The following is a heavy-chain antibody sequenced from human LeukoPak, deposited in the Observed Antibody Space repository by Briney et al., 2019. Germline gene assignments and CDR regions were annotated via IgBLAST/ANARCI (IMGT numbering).Heavy chain of an antibody. CDR1: GFIFTSYS. V-gene: IGHV3-20*04. D-gene: IGHD2-8*01. Sequence: GGSLRLSCAASGFIFTSYSMNWVRQAPGKGLEWVSSINWNGDGTGYAQSVKGRFTISRDNAKNSLYLQMNSLRAEDTALYYCARVPVMDFYYYSYMDVWGKGTTVTVSS. CDR3: ARVPVMDFYYYSYMDV. CDR2: INWNGDGT. J-gene: IGHJ6*03.